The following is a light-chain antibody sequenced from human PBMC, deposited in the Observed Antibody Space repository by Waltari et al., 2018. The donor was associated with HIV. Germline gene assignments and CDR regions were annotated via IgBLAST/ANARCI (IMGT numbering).Light chain of an antibody. CDR1: SCDVGHYKY. V-gene: IGLV2-14*01. Sequence: QSALTQPASVSGSPGQSITITSTGTSCDVGHYKYISLYQQHPGKSTKLMIYEVTYRPSGVSNRFSGSKSGNTASLTISGLQAEDEADYYCSSYTSSSTYVFGTGTKVTVL. J-gene: IGLJ1*01. CDR3: SSYTSSSTYV. CDR2: EVT.